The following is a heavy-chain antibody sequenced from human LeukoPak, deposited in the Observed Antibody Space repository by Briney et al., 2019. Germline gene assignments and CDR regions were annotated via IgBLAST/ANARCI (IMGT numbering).Heavy chain of an antibody. V-gene: IGHV4-59*01. J-gene: IGHJ6*02. CDR1: GGSISSYY. D-gene: IGHD6-13*01. CDR3: ARFQSSSSWDYYYGLDV. Sequence: SQTLSLTCTVSGGSISSYYWSWIRQPPGKGLEGIGYIYNSGSTNYNPSLKSRVTISVDTSKNQVSLKLSSVTAADTAVYYCARFQSSSSWDYYYGLDVWGQGTTVTVSS. CDR2: IYNSGST.